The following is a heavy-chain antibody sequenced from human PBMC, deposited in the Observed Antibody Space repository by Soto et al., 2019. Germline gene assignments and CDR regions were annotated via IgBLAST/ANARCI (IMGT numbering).Heavy chain of an antibody. CDR2: ISYDGSNK. CDR3: AKSSSPKPYYFDY. V-gene: IGHV3-30*18. J-gene: IGHJ4*02. CDR1: GFTFSSYG. Sequence: QVQLVESGGGVVQPGRSLRLSCAASGFTFSSYGMHWVRQAPGKGLEWVAVISYDGSNKYYADSVKGRFTISRDNSKSTLYLQMNSLRAEDTAVYYCAKSSSPKPYYFDYWGQGTLVTVSS.